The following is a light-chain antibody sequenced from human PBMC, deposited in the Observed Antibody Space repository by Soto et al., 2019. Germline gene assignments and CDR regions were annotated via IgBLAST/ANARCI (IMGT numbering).Light chain of an antibody. CDR1: QSLLHNNGYNY. V-gene: IGKV2-28*01. J-gene: IGKJ3*01. CDR3: MQALKTQFT. Sequence: DIVMTQSPLSLPVTPGEPASISCRSSQSLLHNNGYNYLDWYLQKPGQSPQLLIYLGSNRASGVPYRFSGSGSGTDFTLKISRVEAEDVGVYYCMQALKTQFTFGPGTKVEIK. CDR2: LGS.